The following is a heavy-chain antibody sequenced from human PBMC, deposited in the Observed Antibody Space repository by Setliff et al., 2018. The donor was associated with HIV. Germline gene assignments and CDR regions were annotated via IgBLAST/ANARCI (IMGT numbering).Heavy chain of an antibody. Sequence: GGSLRLSCAASGFTFSDYNMNWVRQAPGKGLEWVSTTSGSGIGSYYPDSVKGRFNISRDNSKNTLYLQMNSLKTEDTAVYYCTRDRGYVVTPRYYYYMDVWGKGTTVTVSS. CDR2: TSGSGIGS. J-gene: IGHJ6*03. D-gene: IGHD2-21*02. V-gene: IGHV3-23*01. CDR1: GFTFSDYN. CDR3: TRDRGYVVTPRYYYYMDV.